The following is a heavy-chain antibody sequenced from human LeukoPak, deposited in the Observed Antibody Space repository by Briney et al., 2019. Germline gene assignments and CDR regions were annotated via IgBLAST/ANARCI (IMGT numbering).Heavy chain of an antibody. J-gene: IGHJ6*02. V-gene: IGHV4-59*12. CDR3: AREPIAVAGYYYGMDV. CDR1: GGSISSYY. CDR2: IYYSGST. D-gene: IGHD6-19*01. Sequence: SETLSLTCTVSGGSISSYYWSWIRQPPGNGLEWIGYIYYSGSTNYNPSLKSRVTISVDTSKNQFSLKLSSVTAADTAVYYCAREPIAVAGYYYGMDVWGQGTTVTVSS.